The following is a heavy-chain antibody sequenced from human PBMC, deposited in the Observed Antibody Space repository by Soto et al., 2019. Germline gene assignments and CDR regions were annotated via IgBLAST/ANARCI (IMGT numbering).Heavy chain of an antibody. CDR1: GFKFSTYG. Sequence: QVQLVESGGGVVQPGRSLRLSCGASGFKFSTYGMHWVRQAPGKGLEWVAVISYEGNNKDYADSVKGRFTISRDNSKNTSYLQMNSLRAEDTAVYYCAKGLVGYVFGVQDYYFGMDVWGQGTTVAVSS. J-gene: IGHJ6*02. CDR2: ISYEGNNK. CDR3: AKGLVGYVFGVQDYYFGMDV. V-gene: IGHV3-30*18. D-gene: IGHD1-26*01.